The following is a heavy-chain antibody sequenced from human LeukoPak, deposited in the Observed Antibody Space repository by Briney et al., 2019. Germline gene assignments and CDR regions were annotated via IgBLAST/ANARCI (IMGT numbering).Heavy chain of an antibody. CDR1: GFTFSSYW. CDR2: TNSDGSST. J-gene: IGHJ6*02. Sequence: GGSLRLSCAASGFTFSSYWMHWVRQAPGKGLVWVSRTNSDGSSTSYADSVKGRFTISRDNAKNTLYLQMNSLRAEDTAVYYCAGLAAAGDKSPYYYYYYGMDVWGQGTTVTVSS. D-gene: IGHD6-13*01. V-gene: IGHV3-74*01. CDR3: AGLAAAGDKSPYYYYYYGMDV.